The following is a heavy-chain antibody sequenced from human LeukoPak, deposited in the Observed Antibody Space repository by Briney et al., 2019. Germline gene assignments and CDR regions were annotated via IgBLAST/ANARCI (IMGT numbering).Heavy chain of an antibody. CDR2: ISPYNGKT. D-gene: IGHD4-11*01. Sequence: ASVTVSCKAFNYTFTSYGISWVRQAPGKGLEWMAWISPYNGKTLYAEKYQGRVTLTTETSTDTAFMELTSLTSDDTAVYYCARDLSKLDYWGQGTLVSVSS. V-gene: IGHV1-18*01. CDR1: NYTFTSYG. CDR3: ARDLSKLDY. J-gene: IGHJ4*02.